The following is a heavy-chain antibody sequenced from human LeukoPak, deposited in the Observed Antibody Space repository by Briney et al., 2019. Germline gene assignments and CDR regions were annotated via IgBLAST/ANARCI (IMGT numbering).Heavy chain of an antibody. CDR1: GGSISSYY. J-gene: IGHJ4*02. D-gene: IGHD2/OR15-2a*01. CDR3: ARGENRAEFDY. V-gene: IGHV4-59*01. Sequence: SETLSLTCTVSGGSISSYYWSWIRQPPGQGLEWIGYIYYSGSTNYNPSLTSRVTISVDTSKNQFSLKLSSVTAADTAVYYCARGENRAEFDYCGQGTLVTVSS. CDR2: IYYSGST.